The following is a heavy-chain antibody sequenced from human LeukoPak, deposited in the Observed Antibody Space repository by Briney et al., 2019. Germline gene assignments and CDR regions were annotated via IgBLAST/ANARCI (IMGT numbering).Heavy chain of an antibody. V-gene: IGHV6-1*01. CDR2: TYYRSKWYN. J-gene: IGHJ4*02. CDR1: GDSVSSNSGT. Sequence: TSQTLSLTCAISGDSVSSNSGTWNWIRQSPSRGLEWLGRTYYRSKWYNNYAVSVKSRVNINPDTSKNQFSLQLNSVTPEDTAVYYCARGINWSFDSWGQGTLVTVSS. CDR3: ARGINWSFDS. D-gene: IGHD1-1*01.